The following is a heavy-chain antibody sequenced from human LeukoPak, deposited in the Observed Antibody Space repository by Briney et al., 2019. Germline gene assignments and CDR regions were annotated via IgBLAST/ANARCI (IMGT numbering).Heavy chain of an antibody. J-gene: IGHJ6*02. CDR3: VSLDGVYYYHMDV. CDR2: ISGSGGSI. V-gene: IGHV3-23*01. D-gene: IGHD3/OR15-3a*01. Sequence: GGSLRLSCAASGFTFSSYAMSWVRQAPGKGLEWVSAISGSGGSIYYADSVKGRFTISRDNAKNTLYLQMNSLRAEDSAVYYCVSLDGVYYYHMDVWGQGTTVIVSS. CDR1: GFTFSSYA.